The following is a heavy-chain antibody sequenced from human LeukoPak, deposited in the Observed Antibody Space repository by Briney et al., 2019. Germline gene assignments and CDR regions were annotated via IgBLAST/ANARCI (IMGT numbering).Heavy chain of an antibody. V-gene: IGHV3-9*01. D-gene: IGHD5-18*01. CDR1: GFTFDDYA. CDR3: AKENDGYPDY. CDR2: ISWNSGSI. Sequence: GGSLRLSCAASGFTFDDYAMHWVRQAPGEGLEWVSGISWNSGSIGYADSVKGRFTISRDNAKNSLYLEMNNLRAEDTALYYCAKENDGYPDYWGQGTLVTVSS. J-gene: IGHJ4*02.